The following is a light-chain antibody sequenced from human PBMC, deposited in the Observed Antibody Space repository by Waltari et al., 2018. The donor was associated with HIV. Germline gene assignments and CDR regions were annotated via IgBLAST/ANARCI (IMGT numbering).Light chain of an antibody. Sequence: QSALTQPPSVSGAPGQRVTISCTGNRSNIGAGYFVHWYQHLPGAAPNLLVYSDIKRPSGVPDRFSGSKSGTSASLVITGLQAEDEADYYCQSYDSSLRASVFGGGTKLTVL. J-gene: IGLJ2*01. CDR3: QSYDSSLRASV. V-gene: IGLV1-40*01. CDR1: RSNIGAGYF. CDR2: SDI.